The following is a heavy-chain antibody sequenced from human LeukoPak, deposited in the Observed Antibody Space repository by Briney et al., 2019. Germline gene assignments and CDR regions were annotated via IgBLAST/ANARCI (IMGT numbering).Heavy chain of an antibody. CDR2: IKPDGSQK. CDR3: VRDGMGGIKAFDI. CDR1: GFSFRSFW. V-gene: IGHV3-7*05. J-gene: IGHJ3*02. Sequence: PGGSLRLSCVGSGFSFRSFWMSWVRQAPGKGLEWVANIKPDGSQKYFVDSVRGRFTISRDNAKNSVYLQMTSLRAEDTALYYCVRDGMGGIKAFDIWGQGTMVTVSS. D-gene: IGHD3-10*01.